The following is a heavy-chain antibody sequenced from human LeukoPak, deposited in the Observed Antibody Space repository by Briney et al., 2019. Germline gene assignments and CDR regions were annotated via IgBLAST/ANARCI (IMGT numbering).Heavy chain of an antibody. CDR1: GFSSSLYS. CDR2: ISDTSAM. Sequence: GGSLILSCVASGFSSSLYSMKWVRQAPGKGLEWVSYISDTSAMYYADSVRGRFTISRDNAKNSLFLQMNSLRVEDTGVYYCARDDGYSGYDADCWGQGTLVTVSS. D-gene: IGHD5-12*01. CDR3: ARDDGYSGYDADC. V-gene: IGHV3-48*01. J-gene: IGHJ4*02.